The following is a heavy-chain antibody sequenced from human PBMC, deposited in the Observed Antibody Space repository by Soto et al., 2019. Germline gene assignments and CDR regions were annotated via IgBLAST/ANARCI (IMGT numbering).Heavy chain of an antibody. J-gene: IGHJ4*02. V-gene: IGHV4-34*01. CDR3: ARARPGPLDY. CDR2: INHSGST. Sequence: SETLSLTCAVYGGSFSGYYWSWIRQPPGKGLEWIGEINHSGSTNYNPSLKSRVTISVDTSKNQFSLKLSSVTAADTAVYYCARARPGPLDYWGQGTLVTAPQ. CDR1: GGSFSGYY. D-gene: IGHD6-6*01.